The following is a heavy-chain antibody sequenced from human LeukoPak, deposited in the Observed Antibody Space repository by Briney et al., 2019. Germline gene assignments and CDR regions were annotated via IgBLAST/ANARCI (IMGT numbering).Heavy chain of an antibody. V-gene: IGHV3-23*01. CDR1: GFTFSSYA. CDR3: ARDWPSEWQHLPDYDAVDI. J-gene: IGHJ3*02. CDR2: ISGSGGNT. D-gene: IGHD6-13*01. Sequence: GGSLRLSCAASGFTFSSYAMSWVRQPPGKGLNWVSSISGSGGNTFYADSVKGWFTISRDNSKNTLYLQMNSLRAEDTAVYYCARDWPSEWQHLPDYDAVDIWGQGTKVTVSS.